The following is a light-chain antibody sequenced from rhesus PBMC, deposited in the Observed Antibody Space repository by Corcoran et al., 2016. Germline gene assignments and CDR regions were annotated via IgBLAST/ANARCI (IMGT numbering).Light chain of an antibody. CDR2: DVR. V-gene: IGLV2-32*02. J-gene: IGLJ2*01. CDR1: SRDIVAYNY. Sequence: QAALTQPRSMSGSPGQSVTISCTGTSRDIVAYNYVAWYQQFPNSAPKLLIFDVRARPSGVSNRFSGSKSGNTASLTISGLQTEDEADYYCSSDAGNDIAFFGGGTRLTV. CDR3: SSDAGNDIAF.